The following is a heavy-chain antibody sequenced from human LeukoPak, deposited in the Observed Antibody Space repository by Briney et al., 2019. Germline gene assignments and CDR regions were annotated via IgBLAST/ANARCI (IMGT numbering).Heavy chain of an antibody. V-gene: IGHV3-30*02. CDR1: GFTFSSYG. CDR2: IWYGESNK. Sequence: PGGSLRLSCAASGFTFSSYGMNWVRQAPGKGLEWVAVIWYGESNKYYADSVKGRFTISRDNSKNTVYLQMNSLRAEDTAVYYCAKGTVGAKYWGQGTLVIVSS. D-gene: IGHD1-26*01. CDR3: AKGTVGAKY. J-gene: IGHJ4*02.